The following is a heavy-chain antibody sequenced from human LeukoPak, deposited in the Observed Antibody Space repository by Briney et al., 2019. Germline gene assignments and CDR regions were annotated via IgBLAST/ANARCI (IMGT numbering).Heavy chain of an antibody. J-gene: IGHJ4*02. D-gene: IGHD3-22*01. CDR2: ISGSGGST. Sequence: PGGSLRLSCAASGFTFSSYAMSWVRQAPGKGLEWVSAISGSGGSTYYADSVKGRFTISRDNSKNTLYLQMNSLRAEDTAVYYCAKDLRPYYYDSSGYFDYWGQGTLVTVSS. V-gene: IGHV3-23*01. CDR1: GFTFSSYA. CDR3: AKDLRPYYYDSSGYFDY.